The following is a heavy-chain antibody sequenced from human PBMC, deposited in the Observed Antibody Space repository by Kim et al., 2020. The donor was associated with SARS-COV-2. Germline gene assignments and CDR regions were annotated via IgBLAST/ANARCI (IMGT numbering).Heavy chain of an antibody. Sequence: SVKVSCKASGGTFRHYAISWVRQAPGQGLEWMGVIIHMFGTTKYAQKFRGRVTITADESTSTAYMELSSLTSADTGLYYCARTTGGYSGYDYLDFWGQGTLVTVSS. CDR2: IIHMFGTT. D-gene: IGHD5-12*01. CDR3: ARTTGGYSGYDYLDF. V-gene: IGHV1-69*13. J-gene: IGHJ4*02. CDR1: GGTFRHYA.